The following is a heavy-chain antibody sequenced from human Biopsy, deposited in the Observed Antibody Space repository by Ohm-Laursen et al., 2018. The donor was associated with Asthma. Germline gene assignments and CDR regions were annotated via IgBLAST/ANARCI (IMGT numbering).Heavy chain of an antibody. V-gene: IGHV3-30*18. D-gene: IGHD1-26*01. CDR3: AKEVFPGWELRRGPDS. CDR1: GFTFSNYG. Sequence: SLRLSCAASGFTFSNYGMHWVRQAPGKGLEWVAVISFDGTNRNYTDSVKGRFTISRDNSRNTLHLEMNSLRAEDTAVYFCAKEVFPGWELRRGPDSWGQGTLVTVSA. J-gene: IGHJ4*02. CDR2: ISFDGTNR.